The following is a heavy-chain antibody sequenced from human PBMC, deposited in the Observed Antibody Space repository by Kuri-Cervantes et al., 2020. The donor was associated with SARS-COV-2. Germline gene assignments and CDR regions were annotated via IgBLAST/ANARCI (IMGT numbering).Heavy chain of an antibody. Sequence: GESLKISCAAPGFTFSSYGMHWVRQAPGKGLEWVAVISYDGSNKYYADSVKGRFTISRDNSKNTLYLQMNSLRAEDTAVYYCAKDADYYDSGGDGMDVWGRGTTVTVSS. D-gene: IGHD3-22*01. J-gene: IGHJ6*02. CDR2: ISYDGSNK. V-gene: IGHV3-30*18. CDR3: AKDADYYDSGGDGMDV. CDR1: GFTFSSYG.